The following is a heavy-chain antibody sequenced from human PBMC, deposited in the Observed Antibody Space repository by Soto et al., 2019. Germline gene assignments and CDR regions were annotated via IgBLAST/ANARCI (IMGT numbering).Heavy chain of an antibody. CDR2: INPSDGST. D-gene: IGHD5-18*01. V-gene: IGHV1-46*01. Sequence: ASVKVSCKASGYTFINYYIHWVRQAPGQGLERMGVINPSDGSTQYAQKFQGRVTVARDTSTNTVYMDLSSLRSDDTAVFYCARPRGYSYYHFDYWGQGTLVTVSS. CDR3: ARPRGYSYYHFDY. CDR1: GYTFINYY. J-gene: IGHJ4*02.